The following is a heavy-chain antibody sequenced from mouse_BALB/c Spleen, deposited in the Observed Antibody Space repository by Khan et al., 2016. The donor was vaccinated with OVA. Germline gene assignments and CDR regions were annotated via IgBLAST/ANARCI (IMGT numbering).Heavy chain of an antibody. CDR3: AKRYGMDY. V-gene: IGHV3-2*02. J-gene: IGHJ4*01. Sequence: EVKLLESGPGLVKPSQSLSLTCTVTGYSITSDYAWNWIRQFPGNKLEWMGYISYSGTTSYNPSLKSRISITRDTSKNQFFLQLNSVTTEDTATDYCAKRYGMDYWGQGTSVTVSS. CDR2: ISYSGTT. CDR1: GYSITSDYA.